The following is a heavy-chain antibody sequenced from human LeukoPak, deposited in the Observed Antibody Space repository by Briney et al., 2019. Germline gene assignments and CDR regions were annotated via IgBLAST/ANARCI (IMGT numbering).Heavy chain of an antibody. J-gene: IGHJ6*02. CDR2: INTNTGNP. CDR1: GYTFTSYA. CDR3: ARTISSSWYFNYYYYYGMDV. V-gene: IGHV7-4-1*02. Sequence: APVKVSCKASGYTFTSYAMNWVRQAPGQGLEWMGWINTNTGNPTYAQGFTGRFVFSLDTSVSTAYLQISSLKAEDTAVYYCARTISSSWYFNYYYYYGMDVWGQGTTVTVSS. D-gene: IGHD6-13*01.